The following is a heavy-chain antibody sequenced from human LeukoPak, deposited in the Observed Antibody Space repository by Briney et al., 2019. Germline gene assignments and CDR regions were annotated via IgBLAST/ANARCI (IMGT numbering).Heavy chain of an antibody. D-gene: IGHD3-3*01. J-gene: IGHJ4*02. V-gene: IGHV1-2*02. Sequence: ASVKVSFKASGYTFTRYYMHWVRQAPGQGLEWMGWINPNSGGTNYAHKFQGRVTMTRDTSLSTAYMELSRLRSDDAAVYYWAIEGGETYYDFWSGSYWGQGTLVTVSS. CDR3: AIEGGETYYDFWSGSY. CDR2: INPNSGGT. CDR1: GYTFTRYY.